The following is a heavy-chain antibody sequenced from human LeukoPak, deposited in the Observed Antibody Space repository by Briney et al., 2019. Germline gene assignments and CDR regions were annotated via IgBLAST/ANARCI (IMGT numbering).Heavy chain of an antibody. V-gene: IGHV1-2*02. CDR1: GYTFTVYY. D-gene: IGHD2-15*01. Sequence: ASVTVSFKSSGYTFTVYYMHWVRQAPGQGRGWVGWINPNSGGTNYTQKFQGRVTMTSDTSISTAYMELSRLRSDDTAVYYCARVGLGHRLGYCSGGSCYSGDYYYYYMDVWGKGTTVTVSS. CDR3: ARVGLGHRLGYCSGGSCYSGDYYYYYMDV. J-gene: IGHJ6*03. CDR2: INPNSGGT.